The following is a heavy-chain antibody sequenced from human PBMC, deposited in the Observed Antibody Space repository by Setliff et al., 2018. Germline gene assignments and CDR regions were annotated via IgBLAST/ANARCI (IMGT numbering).Heavy chain of an antibody. CDR1: GYTFTSYY. D-gene: IGHD2-21*01. Sequence: PSVKVSCKASGYTFTSYYMHWVRQAPGQGLEWMGIINPSGGSTSYAQKFQGRVTMTRDTSTSTVYMELSSLRSEDTAVYYCAREDLRLGAFDIWGQGTMVTVSS. CDR2: INPSGGST. CDR3: AREDLRLGAFDI. V-gene: IGHV1-46*01. J-gene: IGHJ3*02.